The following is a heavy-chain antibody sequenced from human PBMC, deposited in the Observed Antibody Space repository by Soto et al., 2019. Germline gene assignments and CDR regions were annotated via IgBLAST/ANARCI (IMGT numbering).Heavy chain of an antibody. J-gene: IGHJ4*01. CDR3: PTDFYSTMIVALFDY. D-gene: IGHD3-22*01. CDR1: GFTFSNAW. Sequence: GGSLRLSCAASGFTFSNAWINWVRQAPGKGLEWVGRIKSKTDGGTTDFAAPVKGRFAISRDDSKDMVYLQMNSLKTEDTGIYYCPTDFYSTMIVALFDYWGHGPLVTAPS. CDR2: IKSKTDGGTT. V-gene: IGHV3-15*07.